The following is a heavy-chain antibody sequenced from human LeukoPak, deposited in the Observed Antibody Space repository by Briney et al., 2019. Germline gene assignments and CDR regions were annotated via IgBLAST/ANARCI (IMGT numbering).Heavy chain of an antibody. CDR2: IYYSGGT. V-gene: IGHV4-59*01. D-gene: IGHD5-18*01. Sequence: PSETLSFACTVSGDSITSYYWTWIRQPPGKGLEWIGSIYYSGGTNYNPSLKSRVTISVDTSKNQFSLKLSSVTAADTALYYCARENGYRYDYWGQGTLVTVSS. J-gene: IGHJ4*02. CDR1: GDSITSYY. CDR3: ARENGYRYDY.